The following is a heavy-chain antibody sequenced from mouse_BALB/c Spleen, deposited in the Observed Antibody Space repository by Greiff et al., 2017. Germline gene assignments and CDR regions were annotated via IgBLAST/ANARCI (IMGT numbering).Heavy chain of an antibody. J-gene: IGHJ4*01. CDR1: GYSITSDYA. D-gene: IGHD2-4*01. CDR2: ISYSGST. CDR3: ARAGGDYDVDYAMDY. V-gene: IGHV3-2*02. Sequence: EVKLVESGPGLVKPSQSLSLTCTVTGYSITSDYAWNWIRQFPGNKLEWMGYISYSGSTSYNPSLKSRISITRDTSKNQFFLQLNSVTTEDTATYYCARAGGDYDVDYAMDYWGQGTSVTVSS.